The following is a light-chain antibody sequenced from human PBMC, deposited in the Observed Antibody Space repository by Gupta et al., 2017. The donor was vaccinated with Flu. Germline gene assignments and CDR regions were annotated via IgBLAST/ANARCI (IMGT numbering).Light chain of an antibody. Sequence: SYELTQPPSVSLSPGQTASISRSGDRLEDKYVSWHQKKPGQSPVLVIYQDTKRPSGIPDRFSGSNSGHTATLTISKTKAMDEDDYDCQTWDRNTWVFGGGTKLTVL. J-gene: IGLJ3*02. CDR2: QDT. V-gene: IGLV3-1*01. CDR1: RLEDKY. CDR3: QTWDRNTWV.